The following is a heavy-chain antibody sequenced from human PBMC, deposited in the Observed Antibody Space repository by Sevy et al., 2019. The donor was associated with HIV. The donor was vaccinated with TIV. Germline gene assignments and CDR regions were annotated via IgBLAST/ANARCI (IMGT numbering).Heavy chain of an antibody. CDR2: IKQDGSDK. CDR3: ASPGTKGFDP. V-gene: IGHV3-7*03. D-gene: IGHD2-8*01. Sequence: GGSLTLSCAASGFTFSSYWMSWVRQAPGKGLEWVANIKQDGSDKYYVDSVKGRFTISRDNAKNSLYLQMNSLRVEDTAVYYCASPGTKGFDPWGQGTLVTVSS. CDR1: GFTFSSYW. J-gene: IGHJ5*02.